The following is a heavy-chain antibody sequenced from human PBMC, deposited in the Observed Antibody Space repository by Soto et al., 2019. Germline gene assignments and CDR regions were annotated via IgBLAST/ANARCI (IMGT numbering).Heavy chain of an antibody. CDR2: ISYDGSNK. Sequence: QVQLVESGGGVVQPGRSLRLSCAASGFTFSNYAMHWVRQAPGKGLEWVAVISYDGSNKYYADSVKGRFTISRDNSKNTLYLQMNSLRAEDTAVYYCVRAPTTVTTAYYFDYWGQGTLVTVSS. CDR1: GFTFSNYA. CDR3: VRAPTTVTTAYYFDY. D-gene: IGHD4-17*01. V-gene: IGHV3-30-3*01. J-gene: IGHJ4*02.